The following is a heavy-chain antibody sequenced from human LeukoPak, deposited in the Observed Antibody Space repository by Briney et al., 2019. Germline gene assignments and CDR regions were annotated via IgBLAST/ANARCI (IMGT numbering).Heavy chain of an antibody. CDR3: ARQNKPARYYYYGMDV. J-gene: IGHJ6*02. D-gene: IGHD1/OR15-1a*01. CDR1: GGSISSYY. Sequence: SQTLSLTCTVSGGSISSYYWSWIRQPAEKGLEWIGRIYTSGSTNYNPSLKSRVTMSVDTSKNQFSLKLSSVTAADTAVYYCARQNKPARYYYYGMDVWGQGTTVTVSS. CDR2: IYTSGST. V-gene: IGHV4-4*07.